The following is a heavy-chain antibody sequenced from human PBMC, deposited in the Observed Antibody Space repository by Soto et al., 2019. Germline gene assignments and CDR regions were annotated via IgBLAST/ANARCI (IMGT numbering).Heavy chain of an antibody. D-gene: IGHD2-15*01. Sequence: QVQLQESGPGLLKPSQTLSLTCSVSGGSISSGTYYWSWIRHRPGKGLEWIGYMYNSGSWSYSPSLKSRSVLSVDTSKNQCSLKLTSVPAADTATYFCARRLSGSSAFDSWGLGILVTVSS. J-gene: IGHJ4*01. V-gene: IGHV4-31*03. CDR1: GGSISSGTYY. CDR3: ARRLSGSSAFDS. CDR2: MYNSGSW.